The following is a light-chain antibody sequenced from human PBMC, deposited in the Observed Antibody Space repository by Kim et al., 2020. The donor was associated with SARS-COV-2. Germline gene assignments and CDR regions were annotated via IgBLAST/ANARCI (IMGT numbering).Light chain of an antibody. J-gene: IGKJ1*01. CDR3: QQYNNYPWT. CDR2: CAS. V-gene: IGKV1-5*01. CDR1: QSVSNW. Sequence: GSVGDRVTNTCRASQSVSNWLAWYQQKAGKAPRLLIYCASRWESGVPSGFSGSGSGTEFTLTISSLQPDDSATYYCQQYNNYPWTFGQGTKVDIK.